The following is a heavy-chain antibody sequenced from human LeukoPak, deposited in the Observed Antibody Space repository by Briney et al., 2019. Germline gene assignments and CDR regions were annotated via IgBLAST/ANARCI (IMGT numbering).Heavy chain of an antibody. Sequence: ASVKVSCKASGGTFSSYAISWVRQAPGQGLEWMGRIIPIFGTANYAQKFQGRVTITTDESTSTAYMELSSLRSKDTAVYYCASLYDILGPGGGDYWGQGTLVAVSS. J-gene: IGHJ4*02. V-gene: IGHV1-69*05. D-gene: IGHD3-9*01. CDR2: IIPIFGTA. CDR1: GGTFSSYA. CDR3: ASLYDILGPGGGDY.